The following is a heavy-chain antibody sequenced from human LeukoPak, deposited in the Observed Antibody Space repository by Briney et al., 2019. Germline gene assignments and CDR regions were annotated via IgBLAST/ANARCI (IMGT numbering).Heavy chain of an antibody. CDR1: GGSISSGDYY. J-gene: IGHJ3*02. CDR2: IYYSGST. V-gene: IGHV4-30-4*01. CDR3: AREVGYCSSTSCYGDAFDI. Sequence: SQTLSLTCTVSGGSISSGDYYWSWIRQPPGKGLEWIGYIYYSGSTYYNPSLKSRVTISVDTSKNQFSLKLGSLTAADTAVYYCAREVGYCSSTSCYGDAFDIWGQGTMVTVSS. D-gene: IGHD2-2*01.